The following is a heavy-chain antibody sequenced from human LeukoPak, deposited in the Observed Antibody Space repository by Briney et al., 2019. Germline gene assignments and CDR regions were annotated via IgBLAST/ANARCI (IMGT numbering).Heavy chain of an antibody. V-gene: IGHV4-39*01. D-gene: IGHD2-2*01. CDR3: ARLPIVVVPSTSFDI. J-gene: IGHJ3*02. Sequence: SETLSLTCTVSGGSISSSSYYWGWIRQPPGKGLEWIGSINYSGTTYYNPSLKSRVTVSVDTSKNQFSLKPSSVTAADTAVYYCARLPIVVVPSTSFDIWGQGTMVTVSS. CDR1: GGSISSSSYY. CDR2: INYSGTT.